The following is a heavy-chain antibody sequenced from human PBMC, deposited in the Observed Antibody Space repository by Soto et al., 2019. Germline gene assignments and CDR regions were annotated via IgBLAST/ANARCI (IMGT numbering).Heavy chain of an antibody. V-gene: IGHV1-2*04. D-gene: IGHD2-15*01. J-gene: IGHJ6*02. CDR2: INPNSGGT. CDR1: GYTFTGYY. CDR3: AREGYCSGGSCSDYYYGMDV. Sequence: GASVKVSCKASGYTFTGYYMHWVRQAPGQGLEWMGWINPNSGGTNYAQKFQGWVTMTRDTSISTAYMELSRLRSDDTAVYYCAREGYCSGGSCSDYYYGMDVWGQGTTVTVSS.